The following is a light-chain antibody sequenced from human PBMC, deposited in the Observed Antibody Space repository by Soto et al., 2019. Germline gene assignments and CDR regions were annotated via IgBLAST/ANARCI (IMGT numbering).Light chain of an antibody. CDR1: RSVSSY. V-gene: IGKV3-20*01. CDR2: DAS. J-gene: IGKJ4*01. CDR3: QQYGSSPLT. Sequence: EIVLTQSPATLSLSPGERATLSCRASRSVSSYLAWYQQKPGQAPRLLIYDASSRATGIPARFSGSGSGTDFTLTISRLEPEDFAVYYCQQYGSSPLTFGGGTKVEIK.